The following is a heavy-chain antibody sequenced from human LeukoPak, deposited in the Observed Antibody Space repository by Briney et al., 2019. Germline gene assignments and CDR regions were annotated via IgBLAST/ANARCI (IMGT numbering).Heavy chain of an antibody. V-gene: IGHV1-69*13. Sequence: GASVTVSFTASGGTFSSYAISWVRQAPGQGLEWMGGIIPIFGTANYAQKFQGRVTITADESTSTAYMELSSLRSEDTAVYYCARVGDSTGYYYFDYWGQGTLVTVSS. D-gene: IGHD3-22*01. CDR1: GGTFSSYA. J-gene: IGHJ4*02. CDR2: IIPIFGTA. CDR3: ARVGDSTGYYYFDY.